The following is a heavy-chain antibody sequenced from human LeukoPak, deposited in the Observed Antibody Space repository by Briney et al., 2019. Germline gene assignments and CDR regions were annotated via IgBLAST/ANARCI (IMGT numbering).Heavy chain of an antibody. J-gene: IGHJ3*02. CDR2: IYHSGST. V-gene: IGHV4-30-2*01. CDR1: GGSISSGGYY. D-gene: IGHD6-19*01. Sequence: SETLSLTCTVSGGSISSGGYYWSWIRQPPGKGLEWIGYIYHSGSTYYNPSLKSRVTISVDRSKNQFSLKLSSVTAADTAVYYCARQGQWLVLTAFDIWGQGTMVTVS. CDR3: ARQGQWLVLTAFDI.